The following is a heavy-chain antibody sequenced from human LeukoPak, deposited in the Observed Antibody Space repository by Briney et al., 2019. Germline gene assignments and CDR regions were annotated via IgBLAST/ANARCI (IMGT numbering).Heavy chain of an antibody. J-gene: IGHJ4*02. Sequence: SGGSLRLSCAASGFTFSSYGMHWVRQAPGKGLEWVAVISYDGSNKYYADSVKGRFTISRDNSKNTLYLQMNSLRAEDTAVYCCAKGYYYDSSGYYQYYFDYWGQGTLVTVSS. CDR2: ISYDGSNK. CDR1: GFTFSSYG. CDR3: AKGYYYDSSGYYQYYFDY. V-gene: IGHV3-30*18. D-gene: IGHD3-22*01.